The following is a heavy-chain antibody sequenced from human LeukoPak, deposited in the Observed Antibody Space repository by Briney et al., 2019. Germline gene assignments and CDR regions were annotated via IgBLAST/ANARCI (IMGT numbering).Heavy chain of an antibody. Sequence: GESLKISCKGSGYSFTGYWIGWVRQMPGKGLEWMGIIYPDDSDTRYSPSFQGQVTISADKSISTAYLQWSSLKASDTAMYYCARHSDYALTSAHFDYWGQGTLVTVSS. D-gene: IGHD3-16*01. J-gene: IGHJ4*02. V-gene: IGHV5-51*01. CDR2: IYPDDSDT. CDR1: GYSFTGYW. CDR3: ARHSDYALTSAHFDY.